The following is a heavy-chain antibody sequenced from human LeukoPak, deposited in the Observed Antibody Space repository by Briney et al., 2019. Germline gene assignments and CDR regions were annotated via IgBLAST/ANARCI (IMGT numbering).Heavy chain of an antibody. CDR3: ARGVGYYDSSGPSQA. J-gene: IGHJ5*02. Sequence: SETLSLTGAVYGGSFSGYYWSWIRQPPGKGLEWIGEINHSGSTNYNPSLKSRVTISVDTSKNQFSLKLSSVTAADTAVYYCARGVGYYDSSGPSQAWGQGTLVTVSS. CDR2: INHSGST. V-gene: IGHV4-34*01. D-gene: IGHD3-22*01. CDR1: GGSFSGYY.